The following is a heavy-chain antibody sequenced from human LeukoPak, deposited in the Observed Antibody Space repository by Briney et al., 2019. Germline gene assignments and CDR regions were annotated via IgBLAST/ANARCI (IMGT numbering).Heavy chain of an antibody. V-gene: IGHV3-20*04. CDR3: ARGHDSSAFHALDS. J-gene: IGHJ5*01. D-gene: IGHD3-22*01. Sequence: GGSLRLSCTASGFTFEDHGMSWVRQGPGRGLEWVCGINWNGGRTGYVDSVKGRFTISRDNGKNSLYLQLDSLRADDTAFYYCARGHDSSAFHALDSWGYGILVTVSS. CDR1: GFTFEDHG. CDR2: INWNGGRT.